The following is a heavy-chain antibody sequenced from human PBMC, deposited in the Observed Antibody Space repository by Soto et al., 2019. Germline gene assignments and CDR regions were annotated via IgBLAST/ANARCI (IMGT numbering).Heavy chain of an antibody. CDR3: VKYWGVRHIHYFYGMDV. V-gene: IGHV3-30*18. D-gene: IGHD3-16*01. J-gene: IGHJ6*02. CDR1: GFTLSTYG. CDR2: ISYDGSDK. Sequence: QVQLVESGGGVVQPGRSLKLSCAASGFTLSTYGIHWVRQAPGKGLEWVAVISYDGSDKYYADSVKGRFTISRDNSKNTLFLEMNSLRAEDTAVYYCVKYWGVRHIHYFYGMDVWGQRTTVTVSS.